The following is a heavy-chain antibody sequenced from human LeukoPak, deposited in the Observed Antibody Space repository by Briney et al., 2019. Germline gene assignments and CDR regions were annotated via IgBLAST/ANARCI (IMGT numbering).Heavy chain of an antibody. CDR2: IKSKTDGGTT. V-gene: IGHV3-15*01. CDR1: GFTFSNAW. D-gene: IGHD6-13*01. J-gene: IGHJ1*01. CDR3: TTDRNPNSSSWREYFQH. Sequence: GGSLRLSCAASGFTFSNAWMSWVRQAPGKGLEWVGRIKSKTDGGTTDYAAPVKGRFTISRDDSKNTLYLQMNSLKTEDTAVYYCTTDRNPNSSSWREYFQHWGQDTLVTVSS.